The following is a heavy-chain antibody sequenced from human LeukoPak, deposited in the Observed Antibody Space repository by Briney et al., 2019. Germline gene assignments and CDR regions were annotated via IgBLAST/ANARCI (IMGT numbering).Heavy chain of an antibody. CDR2: INHSGST. CDR1: GGSFSGYY. CDR3: AMAAAAGTGVDY. Sequence: SETLSLTCAVYGGSFSGYYWSWIRQPPGKGLEWIGEINHSGSTNYNPSLKSRVTISVDTSKNQFSLKLSSVTAADTAVYYCAMAAAAGTGVDYWGQGTLVTVSS. J-gene: IGHJ4*02. V-gene: IGHV4-34*01. D-gene: IGHD6-13*01.